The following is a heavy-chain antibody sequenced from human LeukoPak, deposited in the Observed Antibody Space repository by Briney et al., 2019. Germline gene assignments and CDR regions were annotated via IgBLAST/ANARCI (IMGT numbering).Heavy chain of an antibody. CDR1: GGTSSSYA. J-gene: IGHJ4*02. Sequence: SVKVSCKASGGTSSSYAISWVRQAPGQGLEWMGRIIPILGIANYAQKFQGRVTITADKSTSTAYMELSSLRSEDTAVYYCARFPHYYDSSGHSYYFDYWGQGTLVTVSS. CDR3: ARFPHYYDSSGHSYYFDY. D-gene: IGHD3-22*01. V-gene: IGHV1-69*04. CDR2: IIPILGIA.